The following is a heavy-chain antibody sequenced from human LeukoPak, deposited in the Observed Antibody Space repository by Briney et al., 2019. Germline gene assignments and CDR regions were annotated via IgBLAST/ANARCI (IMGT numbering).Heavy chain of an antibody. V-gene: IGHV4-30-4*08. J-gene: IGHJ4*02. CDR2: IYYSGST. Sequence: PSQTLSLTCTVSGGSISSGDYYWGWIRQPPGKGLEWIGYIYYSGSTYYNPSLKSRVTISVDTSKHQFSLKLSSVTAADTAVYYCARVPLYCGGDCPYFDYWGQGTLVTVSS. D-gene: IGHD2-21*01. CDR3: ARVPLYCGGDCPYFDY. CDR1: GGSISSGDYY.